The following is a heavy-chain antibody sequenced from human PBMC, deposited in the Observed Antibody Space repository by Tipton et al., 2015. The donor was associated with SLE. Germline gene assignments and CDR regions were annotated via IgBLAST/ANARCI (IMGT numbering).Heavy chain of an antibody. D-gene: IGHD3-3*01. V-gene: IGHV4-34*01. CDR1: GGSFSDYF. CDR2: VNHSGST. J-gene: IGHJ4*02. CDR3: ARCTIFGVVRGSFDS. Sequence: LRLSCAVYGGSFSDYFWTWICQSPGKGLEWIGDVNHSGSTDYHPSLKSRVTMSVDTSKNQFSLKLTSVTAADTALYYCARCTIFGVVRGSFDSWGQGTLVTVS.